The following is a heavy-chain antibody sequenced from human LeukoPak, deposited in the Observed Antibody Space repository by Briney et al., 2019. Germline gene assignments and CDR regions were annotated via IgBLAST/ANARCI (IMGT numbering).Heavy chain of an antibody. Sequence: GGSLRLSCAASGFTFSDYYMSWIRQAPGKGLEWVSYISSSGSTIYYADSVKGRFTISRDNSKKLLYLEMNSLRAEDTAVYYCARAYSVRYGLGYYYMDVWGKGTTVTISS. CDR3: ARAYSVRYGLGYYYMDV. CDR2: ISSSGSTI. V-gene: IGHV3-11*04. CDR1: GFTFSDYY. J-gene: IGHJ6*03. D-gene: IGHD5/OR15-5a*01.